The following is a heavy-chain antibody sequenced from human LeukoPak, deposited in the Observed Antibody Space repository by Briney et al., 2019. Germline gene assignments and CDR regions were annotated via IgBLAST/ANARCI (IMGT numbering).Heavy chain of an antibody. D-gene: IGHD2-2*01. Sequence: SVKVSCKASGGTFSSYAISWVRQAPGQGLEWMGGIIPIFGTANYAQKFQGRVTITADESTSTAYMEPSSLRSEDTAVYYCARVPGYCSSTSCSFGGDVWGKGTTVTVSS. CDR1: GGTFSSYA. CDR3: ARVPGYCSSTSCSFGGDV. V-gene: IGHV1-69*01. CDR2: IIPIFGTA. J-gene: IGHJ6*04.